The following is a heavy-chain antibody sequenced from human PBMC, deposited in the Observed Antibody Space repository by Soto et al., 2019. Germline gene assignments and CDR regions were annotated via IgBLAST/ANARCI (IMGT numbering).Heavy chain of an antibody. CDR2: VSGSGGFT. D-gene: IGHD3-22*01. CDR1: GFTFSNQA. V-gene: IGHV3-23*01. J-gene: IGHJ4*02. CDR3: AKVGEEDYYDSSGYFDY. Sequence: WSLRLSCAASGFTFSNQAMNWVRQAPGMGLEWVSSVSGSGGFTYYADSVKGRFTISRDNSKNTLYLQMNSLRAEDTAIYYCAKVGEEDYYDSSGYFDYWGQGTLVTVSS.